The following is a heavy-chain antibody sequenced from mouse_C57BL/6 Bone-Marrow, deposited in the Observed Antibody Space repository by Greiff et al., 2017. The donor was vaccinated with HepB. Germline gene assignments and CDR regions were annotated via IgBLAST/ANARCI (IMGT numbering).Heavy chain of an antibody. Sequence: EVKLVESGGGLVQPGGSLKLSCAASGFTFSDYGMAWVRQAPRKGPEWVAFISNLAYSIYYADTVTGRFTISTENAKNNLYLEMSSLGSEDTSMYYCARHKHCGSSTWFAYWGQGTLVTVSA. V-gene: IGHV5-15*01. CDR1: GFTFSDYG. CDR3: ARHKHCGSSTWFAY. CDR2: ISNLAYSI. J-gene: IGHJ3*01. D-gene: IGHD1-1*01.